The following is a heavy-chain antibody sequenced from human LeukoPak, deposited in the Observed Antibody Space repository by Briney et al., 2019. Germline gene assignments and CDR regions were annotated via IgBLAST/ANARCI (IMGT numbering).Heavy chain of an antibody. CDR1: GYIFTSHP. J-gene: IGHJ4*02. CDR3: ARDRGQYFDY. CDR2: INTGNGNT. V-gene: IGHV1-3*04. Sequence: ASVKVSCKASGYIFTSHPIHWVRQAPGQRLEWMGWINTGNGNTKYSQRFEGRVTVTTDTSTSTAYMELRSLRSDDTAVYYCARDRGQYFDYWGQGTLVTVSS.